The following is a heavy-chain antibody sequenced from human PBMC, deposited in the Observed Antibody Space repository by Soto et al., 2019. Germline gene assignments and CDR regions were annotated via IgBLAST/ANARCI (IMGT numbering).Heavy chain of an antibody. J-gene: IGHJ5*02. D-gene: IGHD6-13*01. V-gene: IGHV3-21*01. CDR3: ARDKGERQQLVPYNWFDP. Sequence: GGSLRLSCAASGFTFSSYSMNWVRQAPGKGLEWVSSISSSSSYIYYADSVKGRFTISRDNAKNSLYLQMNSLRAEDTAVYYCARDKGERQQLVPYNWFDPWGQGTLVTVSS. CDR2: ISSSSSYI. CDR1: GFTFSSYS.